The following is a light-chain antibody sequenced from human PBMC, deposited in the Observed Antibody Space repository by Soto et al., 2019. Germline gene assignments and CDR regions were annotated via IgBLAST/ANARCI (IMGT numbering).Light chain of an antibody. CDR2: GAS. J-gene: IGKJ5*01. V-gene: IGKV3-20*01. CDR1: QSVSSSY. CDR3: LQFGSTPTT. Sequence: NVLTQSPGTLSLSPGEGATLSCRVSQSVSSSYIAWYQQRPGQTPSLLIYGASTRATGIPDRFSGSGSGTDFTLTVSRLEPEDFGVYYCLQFGSTPTTFGQVTRLEVK.